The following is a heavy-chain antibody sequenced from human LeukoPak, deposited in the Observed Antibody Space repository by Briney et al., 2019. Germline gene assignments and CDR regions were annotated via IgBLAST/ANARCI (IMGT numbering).Heavy chain of an antibody. J-gene: IGHJ4*02. D-gene: IGHD4-17*01. Sequence: PGGSLRLSCAASGFTFSGHSLNWVRQAPGKGLEWVPYITRNSETIYYADSVKGRFTISRDNAKKLLFLQMNSLRTEDTAVYYCATNGDYPFDSWGQGTLVTVSS. V-gene: IGHV3-48*01. CDR2: ITRNSETI. CDR1: GFTFSGHS. CDR3: ATNGDYPFDS.